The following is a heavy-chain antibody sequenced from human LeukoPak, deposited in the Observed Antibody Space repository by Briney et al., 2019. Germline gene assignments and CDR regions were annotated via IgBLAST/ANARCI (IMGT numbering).Heavy chain of an antibody. Sequence: PGGSLRLSCAASGFTFSSYSMNWVRQAPGKGLEWVSSISSSSSYIYYADSVKGRFTISRDNAKNSLYLQMNSLRAEDTAVYYCARDSGWGDIVVVPAFYWGQGTLVTVSS. CDR3: ARDSGWGDIVVVPAFY. CDR2: ISSSSSYI. CDR1: GFTFSSYS. J-gene: IGHJ4*02. V-gene: IGHV3-21*01. D-gene: IGHD2-2*01.